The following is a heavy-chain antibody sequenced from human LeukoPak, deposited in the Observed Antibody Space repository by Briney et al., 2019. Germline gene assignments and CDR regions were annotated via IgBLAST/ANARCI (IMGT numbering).Heavy chain of an antibody. V-gene: IGHV3-23*01. CDR3: ARVPESGYSYGDY. D-gene: IGHD5-18*01. Sequence: PGGSLRLSCAASGFSFSNYVMSWVRQAPGKGLQWVSAITGSGGSTYYTDSLKGRFTISRDNSKNTLYLQMNSLRAEDTAVYYCARVPESGYSYGDYWGQGTLVTVSS. CDR1: GFSFSNYV. CDR2: ITGSGGST. J-gene: IGHJ4*02.